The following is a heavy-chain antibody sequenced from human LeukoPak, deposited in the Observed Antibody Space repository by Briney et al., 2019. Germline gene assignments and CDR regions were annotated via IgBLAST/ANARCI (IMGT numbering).Heavy chain of an antibody. CDR3: ARDRDWAFDY. J-gene: IGHJ4*02. CDR1: GFTFRLYS. CDR2: IRSTDGAI. Sequence: GGSLRLSCAASGFTFRLYSMNWVRQARGKGLEWLSYIRSTDGAIAYADSVKGRFTISRDDAKNSLYLQMNSLRDEDTAVYYCARDRDWAFDYWGQGTLITVSS. V-gene: IGHV3-48*02. D-gene: IGHD2-21*01.